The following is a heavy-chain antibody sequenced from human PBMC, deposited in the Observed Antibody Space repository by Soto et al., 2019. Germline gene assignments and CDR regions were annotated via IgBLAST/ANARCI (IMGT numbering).Heavy chain of an antibody. CDR2: VTADGGT. V-gene: IGHV3-23*01. D-gene: IGHD2-15*01. Sequence: EVQVLESGGGLVQPGGSLRLSCEGSGFTVSSHAMTWIRQAPGKGPEWVSTVTADGGTYYADSVKGRFAMSRDTSENTLYLQMNSVGAEDTAAYYCAPHVSCSGGSCQYDAFDIRGQGTMVTVSS. CDR3: APHVSCSGGSCQYDAFDI. J-gene: IGHJ3*02. CDR1: GFTVSSHA.